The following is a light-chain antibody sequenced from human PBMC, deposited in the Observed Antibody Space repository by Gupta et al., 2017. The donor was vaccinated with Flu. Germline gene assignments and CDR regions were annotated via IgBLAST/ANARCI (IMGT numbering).Light chain of an antibody. J-gene: IGKJ2*02. CDR2: DAS. Sequence: SPATLSLSPGERTTRSCRASQSVSSFLEWYQQKPGQAPRLLIYDASNRASGNPGGFSGGGYVTDFTLTSSRREDEDFAVYYVHQRSNSCTFGQGTKVEIK. V-gene: IGKV3-11*01. CDR3: HQRSNSCT. CDR1: QSVSSF.